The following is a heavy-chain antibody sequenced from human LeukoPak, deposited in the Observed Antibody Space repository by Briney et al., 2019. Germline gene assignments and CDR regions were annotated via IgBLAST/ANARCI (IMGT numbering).Heavy chain of an antibody. CDR2: ISGSGGST. CDR3: AKPHLYYYDSSGTTDSSDY. Sequence: GGSLRLSCAASGFTFSSYAMSWVRQAPGKGLEWVSAISGSGGSTYYADSVKGRFTISRDNSKNTLYLQMNSLRAEDTAVYYCAKPHLYYYDSSGTTDSSDYWGQGTLVTVSS. CDR1: GFTFSSYA. J-gene: IGHJ4*02. D-gene: IGHD3-22*01. V-gene: IGHV3-23*01.